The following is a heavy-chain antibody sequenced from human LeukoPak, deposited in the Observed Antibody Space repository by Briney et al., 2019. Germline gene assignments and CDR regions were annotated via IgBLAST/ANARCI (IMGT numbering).Heavy chain of an antibody. J-gene: IGHJ6*02. CDR1: GFTVSSTY. CDR2: IYSVGST. Sequence: GGSLRLSCAASGFTVSSTYMNWVRQAPGKGLEWVSVIYSVGSTYYADSVKGRFTFSRDNSKSTLYLQMNSLRAEDTAVYYCAKYVSGGEYGGMWYYYGMDVWGQGTTVTVSS. D-gene: IGHD4-23*01. CDR3: AKYVSGGEYGGMWYYYGMDV. V-gene: IGHV3-53*01.